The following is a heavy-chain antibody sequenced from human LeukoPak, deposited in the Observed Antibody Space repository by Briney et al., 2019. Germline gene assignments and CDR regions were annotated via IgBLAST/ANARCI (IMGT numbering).Heavy chain of an antibody. Sequence: SVKVSCKASGGAVNIYSIIWVRQAPGQGLEWMGRIVPILNTPHYAQKFQGRTTITADKSTSTAYMELGSLTPEDTAVYFCAREGDTDMADLYYFDYWGQGTLVTVSS. CDR1: GGAVNIYS. CDR3: AREGDTDMADLYYFDY. V-gene: IGHV1-69*08. J-gene: IGHJ4*02. D-gene: IGHD5-18*01. CDR2: IVPILNTP.